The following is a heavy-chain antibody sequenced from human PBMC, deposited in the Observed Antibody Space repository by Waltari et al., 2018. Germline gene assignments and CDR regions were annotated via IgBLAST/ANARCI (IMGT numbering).Heavy chain of an antibody. CDR3: ARDRSGTINSFDP. CDR1: GDSVSSGPYF. Sequence: QLQLQESGPRLVKPAETLSLTCTVSGDSVSSGPYFWAWIRQPPGKGLEWLGSMFYSGTTYHNSSLNSRVTISVDTSKNQVSLQLKSVTAADTAVYFCARDRSGTINSFDPWGRGTLVTVSS. D-gene: IGHD1-26*01. CDR2: MFYSGTT. J-gene: IGHJ5*02. V-gene: IGHV4-39*07.